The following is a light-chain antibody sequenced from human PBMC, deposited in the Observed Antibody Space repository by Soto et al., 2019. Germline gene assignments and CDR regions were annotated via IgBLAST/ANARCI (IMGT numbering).Light chain of an antibody. CDR3: EQYNQWPIT. Sequence: VMTQSPATLSVSPGERVTLYCRASQSVGSNLAWYRQKPGQAPRLLIYRISARATDVPTRFSGSGSETDFTLTIDSLRSEDFGTYYCEQYNQWPITFGQGTRLEIK. V-gene: IGKV3-15*01. J-gene: IGKJ5*01. CDR1: QSVGSN. CDR2: RIS.